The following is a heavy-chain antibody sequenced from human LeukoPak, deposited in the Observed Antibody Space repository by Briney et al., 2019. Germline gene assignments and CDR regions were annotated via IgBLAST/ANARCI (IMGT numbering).Heavy chain of an antibody. Sequence: PGGSLRLSCAASGFTFSSYWMHWVRQAPGKGLEWVSYISSSGDYTIYADSVKGRFTISRDNAKNSLSLQMNSLRVEDTAVYYCVRLKYGSPQHWGQGTLVTVSS. CDR1: GFTFSSYW. J-gene: IGHJ1*01. CDR3: VRLKYGSPQH. V-gene: IGHV3-21*05. D-gene: IGHD1-26*01. CDR2: ISSSGDYT.